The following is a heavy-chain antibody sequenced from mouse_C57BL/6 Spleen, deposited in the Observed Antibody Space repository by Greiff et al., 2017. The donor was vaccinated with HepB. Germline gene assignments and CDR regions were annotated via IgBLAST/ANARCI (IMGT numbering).Heavy chain of an antibody. D-gene: IGHD1-1*01. J-gene: IGHJ2*01. CDR2: IYPYNGVS. Sequence: EVKLQESGPELVKPGASVKISCKASGYSFTGYYMHWVKQSHGNILDWIGYIYPYNGVSSYNQKFKGKATLTVDKSSSTAYMELRSLTSEDSAVYYCASYYYGSSYSYYFDYWGQGTTLTVSS. V-gene: IGHV1-31*01. CDR3: ASYYYGSSYSYYFDY. CDR1: GYSFTGYY.